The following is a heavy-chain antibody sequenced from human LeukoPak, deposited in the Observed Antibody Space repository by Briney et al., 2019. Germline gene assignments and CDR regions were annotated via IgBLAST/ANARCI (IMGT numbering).Heavy chain of an antibody. CDR3: ATSGGGYSCET. D-gene: IGHD5-18*01. CDR2: ISYDGSNK. V-gene: IGHV3-30*03. CDR1: GFTFSSYG. J-gene: IGHJ5*02. Sequence: PGGSLRLSCAASGFTFSSYGMHWVRQAPGKGLEWVAAISYDGSNKYYADSVKGRFTISRDNSKNTLYLQMNSLRAEDTAVYFCATSGGGYSCETWGQGTLVTVSS.